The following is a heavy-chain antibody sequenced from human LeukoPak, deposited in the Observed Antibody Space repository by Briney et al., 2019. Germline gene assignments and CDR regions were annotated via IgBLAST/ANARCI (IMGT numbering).Heavy chain of an antibody. CDR3: ARDRLSLYGDYYYGMDV. V-gene: IGHV3-66*02. Sequence: PGGSLRLSCAASGFTVSSNYMTWVRQAPGKGLEWVSVIYSGDSTYYADSVKGRFTISRENSKNTLYLQMNSLRAEDTAVYYCARDRLSLYGDYYYGMDVWGQGTTVTVSS. CDR2: IYSGDST. D-gene: IGHD4-17*01. J-gene: IGHJ6*02. CDR1: GFTVSSNY.